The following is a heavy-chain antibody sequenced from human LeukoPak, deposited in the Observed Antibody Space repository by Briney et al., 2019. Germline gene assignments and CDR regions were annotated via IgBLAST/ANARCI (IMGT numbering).Heavy chain of an antibody. D-gene: IGHD6-19*01. V-gene: IGHV1-2*06. CDR2: INPNSGGA. CDR1: GYTFTDYH. CDR3: ASAYSSGWSLDY. J-gene: IGHJ4*02. Sequence: ASVKVSCKASGYTFTDYHVHWVRQAPGQGLEWMGRINPNSGGANCVQKFQGRVSTTRDTSISTAYMELSSLTSDDTAVYYCASAYSSGWSLDYWGQGTLVTVSS.